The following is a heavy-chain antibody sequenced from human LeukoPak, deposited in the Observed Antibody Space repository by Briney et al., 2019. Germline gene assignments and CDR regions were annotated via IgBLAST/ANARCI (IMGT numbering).Heavy chain of an antibody. D-gene: IGHD2-2*01. J-gene: IGHJ4*02. CDR1: GFTFSSHA. Sequence: GFLRLSCTASGFTFSSHAMSWVRQAPGKGLDWFSAISGSGDSTYHADSVKGRFNISRDNSKNTLYLQMNSLRAEDTAVYYCAKGRYCSSTGCHYFFDNWGQGTLVTVSS. CDR2: ISGSGDST. V-gene: IGHV3-23*01. CDR3: AKGRYCSSTGCHYFFDN.